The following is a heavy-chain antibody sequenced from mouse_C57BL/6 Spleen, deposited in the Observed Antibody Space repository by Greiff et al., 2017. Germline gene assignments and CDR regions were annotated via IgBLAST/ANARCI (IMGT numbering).Heavy chain of an antibody. CDR2: IDTANGNT. Sequence: EVQLQQSVAELVRPGASVKFSCTASGFNIKNTYMHWVKQRPEQGLEWIGRIDTANGNTKYAPKFQGKAIITADTSSNTAYLQLSSLASEDTDIYYCARAYPYHGAMDYWGQGTSVTVSS. J-gene: IGHJ4*01. V-gene: IGHV14-3*01. CDR3: ARAYPYHGAMDY. CDR1: GFNIKNTY.